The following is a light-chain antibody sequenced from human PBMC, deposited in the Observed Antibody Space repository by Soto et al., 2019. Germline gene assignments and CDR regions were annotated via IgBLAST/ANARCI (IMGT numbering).Light chain of an antibody. CDR1: QSISSY. CDR2: DAS. CDR3: QQRINWPRVT. J-gene: IGKJ3*01. Sequence: EIVLTQSPATLSLSPVERTTLSSRASQSISSYLAWYQQKPGQAPMLLIYDASNRATGIPARFSGSGSGTDFTLTISILEHEDFAVYYCQQRINWPRVTFGPGTKVDIK. V-gene: IGKV3-11*01.